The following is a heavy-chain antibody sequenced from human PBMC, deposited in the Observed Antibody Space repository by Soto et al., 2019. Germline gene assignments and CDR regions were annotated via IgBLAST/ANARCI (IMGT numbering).Heavy chain of an antibody. Sequence: EVQLVESGGGLVQPGGSLRLSCAASGFAFSNYWMSWLRQAPGKGLEWVAKINQGGSEKWSADSVKGRFTISRDNAKNSLYLQLNSLGAEDTAVYYCVKDDGDYSFDYWGQGTLVTVSS. CDR1: GFAFSNYW. V-gene: IGHV3-7*03. CDR2: INQGGSEK. CDR3: VKDDGDYSFDY. D-gene: IGHD4-17*01. J-gene: IGHJ4*02.